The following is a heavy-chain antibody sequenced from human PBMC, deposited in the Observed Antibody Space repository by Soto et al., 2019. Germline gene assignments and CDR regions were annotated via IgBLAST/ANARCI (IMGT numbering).Heavy chain of an antibody. CDR3: AREDDGGDRDYYGLDV. V-gene: IGHV4-30-4*08. J-gene: IGHJ6*02. CDR1: GGSISSGGYY. Sequence: SETLSLTCTVSGGSISSGGYYWSWIRQHPGKGLEWIGYIHYTGSISYNPSLQSRLTISVATSKNQFSLKLTSVTAADTAVFFCAREDDGGDRDYYGLDVWGQGTTVTVSS. D-gene: IGHD2-21*02. CDR2: IHYTGSI.